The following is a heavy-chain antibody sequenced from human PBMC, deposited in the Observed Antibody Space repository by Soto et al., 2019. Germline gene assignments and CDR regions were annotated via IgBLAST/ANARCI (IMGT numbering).Heavy chain of an antibody. D-gene: IGHD3-3*01. J-gene: IGHJ4*02. CDR3: ARARRGDFWSGYQFFDY. CDR2: IIPIFGTA. V-gene: IGHV1-69*01. Sequence: QVQLVQSGAEVKKPGSSVKVSCKASGGTFSSYAISWVRQAPGQGLEWMGGIIPIFGTANYAQKFQGRVTITADESTSTAYMELSSLISEDTAVYYCARARRGDFWSGYQFFDYWGQGTLVTVSS. CDR1: GGTFSSYA.